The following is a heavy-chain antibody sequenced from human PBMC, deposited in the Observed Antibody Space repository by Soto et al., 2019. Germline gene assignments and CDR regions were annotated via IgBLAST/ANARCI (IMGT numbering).Heavy chain of an antibody. CDR2: ISYDGSNK. CDR3: ARDGGRQQLVRWYYYYGMDV. Sequence: PGGSLRLSCAASGFTFSSYAMHWVRQAPGKGLEWVAVISYDGSNKYYADSVKGRFTISRDNSKNTLYLQMNSLRAEDTAVYYCARDGGRQQLVRWYYYYGMDVWGQGTTVTVSS. J-gene: IGHJ6*02. CDR1: GFTFSSYA. D-gene: IGHD6-13*01. V-gene: IGHV3-30-3*01.